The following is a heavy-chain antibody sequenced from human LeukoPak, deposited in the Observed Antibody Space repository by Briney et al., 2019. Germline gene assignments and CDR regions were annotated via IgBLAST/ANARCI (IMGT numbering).Heavy chain of an antibody. D-gene: IGHD2-15*01. CDR2: ISYDGSNK. Sequence: PGGSLRLSCAASGFTFGSYAMTWVRQAPGKGLEWVAVISYDGSNKYYADSMKGRFTISRDNSKNTLYLQMNSLRAEDTAVYYCAKDRDIVVVVAAFDYWGQGTLVTVSS. J-gene: IGHJ4*02. CDR3: AKDRDIVVVVAAFDY. CDR1: GFTFGSYA. V-gene: IGHV3-30*18.